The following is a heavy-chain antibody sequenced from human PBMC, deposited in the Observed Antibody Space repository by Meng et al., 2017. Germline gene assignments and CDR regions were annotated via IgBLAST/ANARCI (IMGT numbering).Heavy chain of an antibody. J-gene: IGHJ4*02. Sequence: GGSLRLSCAASGFTFSSYEMNWVRQAPGKGLEWVSYISSSGSTIYYADSVKGRFTISRDNAKNSLYLQMNSLRAEDTAVYYCARDSGSGYYQYYFDYWGQGTLVTVSS. V-gene: IGHV3-48*03. CDR1: GFTFSSYE. D-gene: IGHD3-22*01. CDR2: ISSSGSTI. CDR3: ARDSGSGYYQYYFDY.